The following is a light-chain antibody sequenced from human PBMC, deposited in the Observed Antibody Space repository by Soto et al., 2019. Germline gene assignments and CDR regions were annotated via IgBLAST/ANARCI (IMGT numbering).Light chain of an antibody. CDR2: GAS. V-gene: IGKV3-15*01. CDR1: QSISIN. CDR3: QQHHNWPAA. J-gene: IGKJ1*01. Sequence: MTQSPATQNMSPGERVTLSCRASQSISINLAWYQRKPGQSPRLLFSGASTRATGVPVRFSGSGSGTEFTLSISSLQSGDFAVYFCQQHHNWPAAFGQGTKVDIK.